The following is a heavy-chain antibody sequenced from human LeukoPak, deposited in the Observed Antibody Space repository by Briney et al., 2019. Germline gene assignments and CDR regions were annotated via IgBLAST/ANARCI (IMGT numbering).Heavy chain of an antibody. Sequence: GGSRRLSCAASGFTFSSYWMSWVRQAPGKGLEWVASIKQDESAKYYVDSVKGRFTISSDNAKNSLYLQMNSLRAEDTAVYYCARDTNYYGSGSYFSWGQGTMVTVSS. D-gene: IGHD3-10*01. J-gene: IGHJ4*02. CDR2: IKQDESAK. CDR1: GFTFSSYW. V-gene: IGHV3-7*05. CDR3: ARDTNYYGSGSYFS.